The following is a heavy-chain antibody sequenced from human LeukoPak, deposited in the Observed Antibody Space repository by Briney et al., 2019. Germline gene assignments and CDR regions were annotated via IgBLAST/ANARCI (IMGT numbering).Heavy chain of an antibody. CDR2: IDQDGSEK. V-gene: IGHV3-7*01. CDR1: GVIFNQYW. D-gene: IGHD1-26*01. J-gene: IGHJ4*02. Sequence: PGGSLRLSCAASGVIFNQYWMSWVRQAPGRGLEWVANIDQDGSEKHYVDSVKGRFTISRDNARNSLYLQMNSLRAEDTAVYYCARDFTSLIVGATTSDYWGQGTLVTVSS. CDR3: ARDFTSLIVGATTSDY.